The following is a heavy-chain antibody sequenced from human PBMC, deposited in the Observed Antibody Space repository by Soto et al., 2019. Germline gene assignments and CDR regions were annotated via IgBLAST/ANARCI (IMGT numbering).Heavy chain of an antibody. J-gene: IGHJ6*02. CDR3: ARDPAPSDV. CDR1: GYTFTSYS. V-gene: IGHV1-3*01. CDR2: INAGNGNT. Sequence: QVQLVQSGAEVKKPGASVKVSCKASGYTFTSYSMHWVRQAPGPRLEWMGWINAGNGNTKYSQKGQGRVTITRETSASTAYMERSSLRSEDTAVYYCARDPAPSDVWGQGTTVTVSS.